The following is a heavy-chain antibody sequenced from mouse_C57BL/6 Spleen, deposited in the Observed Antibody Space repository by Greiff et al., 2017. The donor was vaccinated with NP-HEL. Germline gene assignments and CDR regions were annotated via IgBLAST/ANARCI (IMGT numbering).Heavy chain of an antibody. CDR1: GYTFTDYY. J-gene: IGHJ4*01. CDR3: ARGGNGNSYYAMDY. D-gene: IGHD2-1*01. CDR2: INPNNGGT. Sequence: VQLQQSGPELVKPGASVKISCKASGYTFTDYYMNWVKQSHGKSLEWIGDINPNNGGTSYNQKFKGKATLTVDKSSSTAYMELRSLTSEDSAVYYCARGGNGNSYYAMDYWGQGTSVTVSS. V-gene: IGHV1-26*01.